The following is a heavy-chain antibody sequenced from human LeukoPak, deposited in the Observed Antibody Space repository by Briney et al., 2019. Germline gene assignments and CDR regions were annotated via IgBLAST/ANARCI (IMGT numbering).Heavy chain of an antibody. Sequence: PSQTLSLTCTVSGASISNSDYYWTWIRQTPGEGLEWIGYIDHSGSTYYNPSLKSRLTISLDTSENQFSLSLNSVTAADTAEYYCAREALLYYFDYWGQGTPVTVSS. J-gene: IGHJ4*02. V-gene: IGHV4-30-4*08. D-gene: IGHD2-15*01. CDR2: IDHSGST. CDR1: GASISNSDYY. CDR3: AREALLYYFDY.